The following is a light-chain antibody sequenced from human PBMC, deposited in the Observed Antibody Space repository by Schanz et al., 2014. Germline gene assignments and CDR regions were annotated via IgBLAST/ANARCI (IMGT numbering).Light chain of an antibody. J-gene: IGLJ2*01. V-gene: IGLV1-40*01. CDR1: SSNIGAGYD. CDR2: ANS. Sequence: QSVLTQPPSMSGAPGQRVTISCTGSSSNIGAGYDVHWYQQLPGTAPKLLIYANSNRPSGVPDRFSGSKSGTSASLAISGLQSEDEDDYYCAAWDDSLNGLVVFGGGTKLTVL. CDR3: AAWDDSLNGLVV.